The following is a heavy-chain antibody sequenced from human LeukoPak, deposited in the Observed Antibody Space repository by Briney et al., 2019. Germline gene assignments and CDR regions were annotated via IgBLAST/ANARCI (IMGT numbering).Heavy chain of an antibody. J-gene: IGHJ4*02. Sequence: GGSLRLSCAASGFTVSSNYMSWVRQAPGKGLEWVSVIYSGGATYYAGSVKGRFTISRESFKNAVYLQMNSLRAEDTAVYYCAREGYNYGHYLFDCWGQGTLVTVSS. D-gene: IGHD5-18*01. CDR1: GFTVSSNY. V-gene: IGHV3-53*01. CDR2: IYSGGAT. CDR3: AREGYNYGHYLFDC.